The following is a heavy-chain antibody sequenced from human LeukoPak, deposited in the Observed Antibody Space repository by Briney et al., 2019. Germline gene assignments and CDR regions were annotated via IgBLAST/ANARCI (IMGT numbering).Heavy chain of an antibody. V-gene: IGHV4-31*03. D-gene: IGHD1-1*01. CDR3: ARDAGTPGVIFFDI. Sequence: SQTLSLTCTVSGGSISSGGYYWSWIRQHPGKGLEWIGYIYYSGSTYYNPSLKSRVTISVDTSKNQFSLKLSSVTAADTAVYYCARDAGTPGVIFFDIWGQGTMVTVSS. CDR2: IYYSGST. CDR1: GGSISSGGYY. J-gene: IGHJ3*02.